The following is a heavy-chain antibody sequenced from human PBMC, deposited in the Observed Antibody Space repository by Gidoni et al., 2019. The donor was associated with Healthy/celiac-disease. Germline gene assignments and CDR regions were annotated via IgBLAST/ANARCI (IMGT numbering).Heavy chain of an antibody. D-gene: IGHD3-22*01. CDR1: GGTFSSYA. J-gene: IGHJ6*02. CDR3: ARSDYYDSSGYSNYYGMDV. CDR2: IIPILGIA. Sequence: QVQLVQSGAVVKKPGSSVKVSCKASGGTFSSYAISWVRQAPGQGLEWLGRIIPILGIANYAQKFQGRVTITADKSTSTAYMELSSLRSEDTAVYYCARSDYYDSSGYSNYYGMDVWGQGTTVTVSS. V-gene: IGHV1-69*04.